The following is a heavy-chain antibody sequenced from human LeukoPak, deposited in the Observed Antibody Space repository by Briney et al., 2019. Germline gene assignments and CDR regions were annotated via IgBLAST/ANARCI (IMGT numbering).Heavy chain of an antibody. V-gene: IGHV4-59*11. Sequence: PSETLSLTCTVSGGSISSHYWSWIRQPPGKGLEWIGYIYYSGSTNYNPSLKSRVTISVDTSKNQFSLKLSSVTAADTAVHYCARVGGMVRGVMGFDYWGQGTLVTVSS. CDR1: GGSISSHY. D-gene: IGHD3-10*01. CDR2: IYYSGST. CDR3: ARVGGMVRGVMGFDY. J-gene: IGHJ4*02.